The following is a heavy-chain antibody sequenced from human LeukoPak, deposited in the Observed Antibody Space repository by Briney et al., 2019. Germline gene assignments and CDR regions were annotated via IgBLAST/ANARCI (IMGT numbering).Heavy chain of an antibody. CDR2: TYYRSKWYN. V-gene: IGHV6-1*01. CDR1: GDSVSSNSAA. J-gene: IGHJ6*02. D-gene: IGHD6-13*01. Sequence: SQTLSLTCAISGDSVSSNSAAWNWIRQSPSGGLEWLGRTYYRSKWYNDYAVSVKSRITINPDTSKNQFSLQLNSVTPEDTAVYYCARTPLRIAAAGTPHYYYYGMDVWGQGTTVTVSS. CDR3: ARTPLRIAAAGTPHYYYYGMDV.